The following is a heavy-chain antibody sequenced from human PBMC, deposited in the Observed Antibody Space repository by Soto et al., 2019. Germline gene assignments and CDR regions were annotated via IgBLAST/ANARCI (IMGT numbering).Heavy chain of an antibody. CDR1: GGSISSYY. CDR3: ARDRGNSPYYYGMDV. Sequence: SETLSLTCTVSGGSISSYYWSWIRQPPGKGLEWIGYIYYSGSTNYNTSLKSRVTISVDTSKNQFSLKLSSVTAADTAVYYCARDRGNSPYYYGMDVWGQGTTVTVSS. V-gene: IGHV4-59*01. J-gene: IGHJ6*02. CDR2: IYYSGST. D-gene: IGHD3-10*01.